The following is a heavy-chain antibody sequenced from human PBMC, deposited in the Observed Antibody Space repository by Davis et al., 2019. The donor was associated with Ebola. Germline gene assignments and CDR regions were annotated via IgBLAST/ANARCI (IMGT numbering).Heavy chain of an antibody. Sequence: PGGSLRLSCAASGFTFSSYGMHWVRQAPGKGLEWVAFIRYDGNSKYYADSVKGRFTISRDNSKKTLYLQMNSLRAEDTAVYYCAKSGLSFGVVKYHYGMDVWGKGTTVTVSS. V-gene: IGHV3-30*02. CDR1: GFTFSSYG. D-gene: IGHD3-3*01. CDR2: IRYDGNSK. J-gene: IGHJ6*04. CDR3: AKSGLSFGVVKYHYGMDV.